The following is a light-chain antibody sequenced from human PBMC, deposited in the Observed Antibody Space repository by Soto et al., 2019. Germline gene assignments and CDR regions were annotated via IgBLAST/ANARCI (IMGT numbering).Light chain of an antibody. CDR3: QQRSHWHLT. CDR2: AAS. Sequence: EIVLTQSPATLSLSPGERATLSCRASQSVSSYLAWYQQKPGQAPRLLIYAASNRATGIPARFRGSGSGTDFTLTISSLEPEDFAVYYCQQRSHWHLTFGQGTRLEIK. J-gene: IGKJ5*01. CDR1: QSVSSY. V-gene: IGKV3-11*01.